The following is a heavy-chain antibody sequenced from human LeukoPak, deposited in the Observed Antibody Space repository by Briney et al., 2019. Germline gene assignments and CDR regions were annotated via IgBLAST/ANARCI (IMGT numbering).Heavy chain of an antibody. V-gene: IGHV3-30-3*01. CDR3: ARDYGVAGLFDP. CDR1: GFTFSSYA. Sequence: GGSLRLSCAASGFTFSSYAMHWVRQAPGKGLEWVAVISYDGSNKYYADSVKGRFTIFRDNAKNSLYLQMNSLGAEDTAVYYCARDYGVAGLFDPWGQGTLVSVSS. D-gene: IGHD4-17*01. CDR2: ISYDGSNK. J-gene: IGHJ5*02.